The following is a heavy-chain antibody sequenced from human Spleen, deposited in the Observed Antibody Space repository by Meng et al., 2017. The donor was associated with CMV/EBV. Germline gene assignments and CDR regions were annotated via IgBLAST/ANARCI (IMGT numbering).Heavy chain of an antibody. V-gene: IGHV1-69*16. Sequence: SVKVSCKASGGTFSSYTISWVRQAPGQGLEWMGRIIPILGIANYAQKFQGRVTITTDESTSTAYMELSSLRSEDTAVYYCARGGTIVTLNWFDPWGKGTLVTVSS. CDR2: IIPILGIA. CDR3: ARGGTIVTLNWFDP. J-gene: IGHJ5*02. D-gene: IGHD4-11*01. CDR1: GGTFSSYT.